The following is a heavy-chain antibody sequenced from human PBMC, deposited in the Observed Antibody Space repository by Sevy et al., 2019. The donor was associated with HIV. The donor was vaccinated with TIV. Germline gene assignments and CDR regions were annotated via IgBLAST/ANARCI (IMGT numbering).Heavy chain of an antibody. CDR1: GFTFSSYG. CDR2: IWYDGSNK. D-gene: IGHD3-3*01. Sequence: GGSLRLSCAASGFTFSSYGMHWVRQAPGKGLEWVAVIWYDGSNKYYADSVKGRFTISRDNSKNTLYLQMNSLRAEDTAVYYCVGGDFFTPYYFDYWGQGTLVTVSS. V-gene: IGHV3-33*01. J-gene: IGHJ4*02. CDR3: VGGDFFTPYYFDY.